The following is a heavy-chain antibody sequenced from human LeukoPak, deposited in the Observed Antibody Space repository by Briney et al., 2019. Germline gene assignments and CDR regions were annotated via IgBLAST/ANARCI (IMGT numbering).Heavy chain of an antibody. CDR3: AGRYYYDSSGYYFYYYYYGMDV. D-gene: IGHD3-22*01. Sequence: SETLSLTCTVSGGSISSYYWSWIRQPAGKGLEWIGRIYTSGSTNYNPSLKSRVTMSVDTSKNQFSLKLSSVTAADTAVYYCAGRYYYDSSGYYFYYYYYGMDVWGQGTTVTVSS. CDR2: IYTSGST. V-gene: IGHV4-4*07. CDR1: GGSISSYY. J-gene: IGHJ6*02.